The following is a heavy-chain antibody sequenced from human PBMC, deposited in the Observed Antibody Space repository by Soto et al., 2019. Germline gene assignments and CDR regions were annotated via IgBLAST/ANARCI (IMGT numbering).Heavy chain of an antibody. D-gene: IGHD2-21*02. CDR1: GFSFSDYS. V-gene: IGHV3-48*02. J-gene: IGHJ4*02. CDR2: ISSSSDKT. CDR3: ARLPKGSLVTA. Sequence: LVESGGALVYPGGSLRLSCIASGFSFSDYSMNWVRQAPGKGLQWVSYISSSSDKTYYADSVKGRFTGSRDNAKNALFLEMNSLRDDDTATYYCARLPKGSLVTAWGQGTRVTVSS.